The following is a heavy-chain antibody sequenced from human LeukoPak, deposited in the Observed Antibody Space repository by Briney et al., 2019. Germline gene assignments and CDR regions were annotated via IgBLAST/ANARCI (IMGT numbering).Heavy chain of an antibody. CDR2: ISSTGSTI. CDR3: ARGLGYCSGGSCPRRAFDI. J-gene: IGHJ3*02. D-gene: IGHD2-15*01. CDR1: GFTFSDYY. V-gene: IGHV3-11*01. Sequence: GGSLRLSCAASGFTFSDYYMSWIRQPPGKGLEGVSFISSTGSTIYYADSVKGRFTISRGNAKNSVNLQMNSLRAEDTAVYYCARGLGYCSGGSCPRRAFDIWGQGTVVTVSS.